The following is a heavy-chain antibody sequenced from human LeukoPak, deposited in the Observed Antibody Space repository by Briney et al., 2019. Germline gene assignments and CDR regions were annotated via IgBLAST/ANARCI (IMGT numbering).Heavy chain of an antibody. V-gene: IGHV3-21*01. CDR3: ARGEMGYDILTGYYQRYFDY. CDR1: GFTFSSYS. J-gene: IGHJ4*02. D-gene: IGHD3-9*01. Sequence: PGGSLRLSCAASGFTFSSYSMNWVRQAPGKGLEWVSSISSSSSYIYYADSVKGRFTISRDNAKNSLYLQMNSLRAEDTAVYYCARGEMGYDILTGYYQRYFDYWGQGTLVTVSS. CDR2: ISSSSSYI.